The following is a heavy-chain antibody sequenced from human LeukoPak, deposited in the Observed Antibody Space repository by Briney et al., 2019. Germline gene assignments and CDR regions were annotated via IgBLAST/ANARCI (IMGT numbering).Heavy chain of an antibody. CDR2: IYPGDSDT. D-gene: IGHD2-2*01. CDR1: GYSFTSYW. Sequence: GESLKISCKGSGYSFTSYWIGWVRQMPGKGLEWMGIIYPGDSDTRYSPSFQGQVTISADKSISTAYLQWSSLKASDTAMYYCARHGCSSTSCYFYYYYMDVWGKGTTVTVSS. CDR3: ARHGCSSTSCYFYYYYMDV. J-gene: IGHJ6*03. V-gene: IGHV5-51*01.